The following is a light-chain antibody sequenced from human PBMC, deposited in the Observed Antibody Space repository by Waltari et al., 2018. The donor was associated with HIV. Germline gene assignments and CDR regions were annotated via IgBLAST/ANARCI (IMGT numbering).Light chain of an antibody. CDR1: TSDIGRY. CDR3: TSYIGASRL. V-gene: IGLV2-14*03. J-gene: IGLJ2*01. CDR2: DVT. Sequence: QSALTQPASVSGSPGQSVTISCTADTSDIGRYVSWYQQHPGKVPKLIIFDVTRRPSGTSARFSGSKSANSAYRAISGLQTDDEAHYFCTSYIGASRLFGGGTKLTVL.